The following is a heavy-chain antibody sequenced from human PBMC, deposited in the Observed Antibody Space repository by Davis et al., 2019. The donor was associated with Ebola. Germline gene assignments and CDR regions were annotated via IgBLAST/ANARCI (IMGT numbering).Heavy chain of an antibody. CDR1: GASIRAGYYY. CDR3: ARVYSSGWYGWFDP. CDR2: MFYSGTT. V-gene: IGHV4-30-4*01. J-gene: IGHJ5*02. D-gene: IGHD6-19*01. Sequence: SETLSLTCSVSGASIRAGYYYWSWIRQPPGNGLEWIAYMFYSGTTNYNPSLQSRVIISVDTSKNQFSLKLSSVTAADTAVYYCARVYSSGWYGWFDPWGPGTLVTVSA.